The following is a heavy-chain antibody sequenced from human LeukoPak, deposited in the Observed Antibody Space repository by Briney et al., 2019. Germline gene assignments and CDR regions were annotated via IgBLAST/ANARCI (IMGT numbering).Heavy chain of an antibody. CDR1: GGSISSYY. J-gene: IGHJ4*02. V-gene: IGHV4-59*12. CDR3: ARNVVPYSSSWSFDY. CDR2: IYYSGST. Sequence: PSETLSLTCTVSGGSISSYYWSWIRQPPGKGLEWIGYIYYSGSTYYNPSLKSRVTISVDRSKNQFSLKLSSVTAADTAVYYCARNVVPYSSSWSFDYWGQGTLVTVSS. D-gene: IGHD6-13*01.